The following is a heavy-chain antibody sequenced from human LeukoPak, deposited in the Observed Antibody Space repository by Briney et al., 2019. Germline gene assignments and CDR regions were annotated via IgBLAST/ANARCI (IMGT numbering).Heavy chain of an antibody. V-gene: IGHV5-51*01. CDR1: GCPFTTYW. D-gene: IGHD4-23*01. J-gene: IGHJ4*02. CDR2: IYPGDSDA. Sequence: GEALQISCKGSGCPFTTYWIAWGRQMPGKGREWMGIIYPGDSDARYSPSLRGQVTISADKSISTAYLQWNSLQASDTAIYYCVRRGGNSAVDFWGQGTLDTVSS. CDR3: VRRGGNSAVDF.